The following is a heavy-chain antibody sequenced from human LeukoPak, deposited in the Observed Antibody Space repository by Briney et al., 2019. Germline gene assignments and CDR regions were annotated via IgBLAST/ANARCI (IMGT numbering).Heavy chain of an antibody. CDR1: GYSISSGYY. CDR3: ARESNYYGSGTGWFDP. Sequence: SETLSLTCTVSGYSISSGYYWGWIRQPPGKGLEWIGSIYHSGSTYYNPSLKSRVTISVDTSKNQFSLKLSSVTAADTAVYYCARESNYYGSGTGWFDPWGQGTLVTVSS. CDR2: IYHSGST. V-gene: IGHV4-38-2*02. D-gene: IGHD3-10*01. J-gene: IGHJ5*02.